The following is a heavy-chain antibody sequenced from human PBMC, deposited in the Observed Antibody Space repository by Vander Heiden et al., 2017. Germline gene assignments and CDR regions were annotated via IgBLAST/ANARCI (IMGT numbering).Heavy chain of an antibody. Sequence: QVTLKESGPALVKPTQTLTLTCTFSGFSLSTSGMRVSWIRQPPGKALEWLARIDWDDDKFYSTSLKTRLTISKDTSKNQVVITMTNMETVHTATYYCALTMCGFDQTYYFDYWGQGTLVTVYS. J-gene: IGHJ4*02. V-gene: IGHV2-70*04. CDR3: ALTMCGFDQTYYFDY. CDR1: GFSLSTSGMR. D-gene: IGHD5-12*01. CDR2: IDWDDDK.